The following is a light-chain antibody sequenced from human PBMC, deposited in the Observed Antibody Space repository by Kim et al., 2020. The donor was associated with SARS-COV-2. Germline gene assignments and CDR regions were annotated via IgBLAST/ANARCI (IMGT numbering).Light chain of an antibody. CDR3: QQYNNWPPVT. CDR2: GAS. J-gene: IGKJ2*01. V-gene: IGKV3-15*01. CDR1: QSVSSS. Sequence: VSPEGRAALSCRASQSVSSSLAWYQQKPGRAPRLLIYGASTRATGIPARFSGSGSGTEFTLTISSLQSEDFAVYYCQQYNNWPPVTFGQGTKLEI.